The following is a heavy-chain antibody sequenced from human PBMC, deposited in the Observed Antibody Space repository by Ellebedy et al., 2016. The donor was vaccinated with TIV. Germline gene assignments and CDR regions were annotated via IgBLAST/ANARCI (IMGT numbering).Heavy chain of an antibody. J-gene: IGHJ4*02. Sequence: GESLKISCVASGFTFSGYAMTWVRQAPGKGLEWVSSIINTGGTTYYADSVKGRFTISRDNSKRTVDLQMNGLRAEDTAIYFCAKDRTSGDGYWVFDNWGQGTLVSVSS. CDR1: GFTFSGYA. CDR3: AKDRTSGDGYWVFDN. V-gene: IGHV3-23*01. CDR2: IINTGGTT. D-gene: IGHD5-18*01.